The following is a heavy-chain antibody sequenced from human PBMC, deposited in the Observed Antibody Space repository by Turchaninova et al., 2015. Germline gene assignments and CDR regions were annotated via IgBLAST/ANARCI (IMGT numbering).Heavy chain of an antibody. CDR2: LHHSGAT. CDR3: VESDGSGSLGFDP. D-gene: IGHD3-22*01. J-gene: IGHJ5*02. Sequence: QVQLQESGPGLVMPSGTLSLTCAVSGGSIISNDWWSWVRQPPWKGLEWIGKLHHSGATHYHPSLKSRVTIAVDKSKNQFSLRLNSVTAADKAVYYCVESDGSGSLGFDPWGQGTLVTVSS. CDR1: GGSIISNDW. V-gene: IGHV4-4*02.